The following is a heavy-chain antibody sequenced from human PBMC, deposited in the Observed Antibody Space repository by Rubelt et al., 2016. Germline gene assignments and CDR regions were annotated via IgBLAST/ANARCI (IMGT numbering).Heavy chain of an antibody. Sequence: QVQLVQSGAEVKKSGASVKVSCKASGYTFSKYGIRWVRQAPGQGLEWMGWISVNSGDTKYEQKLQGRVTMTTDTSTSTAYMERTSLRSDDTAVYSCARATNWNYAFDIWGQGTMVTVSS. V-gene: IGHV1-18*01. CDR3: ARATNWNYAFDI. CDR1: GYTFSKYG. D-gene: IGHD1-7*01. J-gene: IGHJ3*02. CDR2: ISVNSGDT.